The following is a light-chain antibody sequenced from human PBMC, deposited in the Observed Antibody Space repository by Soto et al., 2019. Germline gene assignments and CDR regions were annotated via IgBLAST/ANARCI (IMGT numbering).Light chain of an antibody. CDR1: ENVRTK. J-gene: IGKJ5*01. Sequence: EIVMTQSPAILSVSPGEGATLSCRASENVRTKVGWYQQKPGQAPRLLIYGASTRATGIPDRFSGSASDTDFTLTISRLEPEDFAVYYCQQYGGSPSITFGQGTRLEIK. V-gene: IGKV3-20*01. CDR3: QQYGGSPSIT. CDR2: GAS.